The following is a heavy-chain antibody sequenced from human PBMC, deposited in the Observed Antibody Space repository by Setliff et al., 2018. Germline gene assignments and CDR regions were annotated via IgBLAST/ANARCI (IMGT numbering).Heavy chain of an antibody. V-gene: IGHV4-39*07. D-gene: IGHD3-3*01. CDR1: GVSITSYNYF. CDR2: VYYTGTT. Sequence: SETLSLTCTVSGVSITSYNYFWGWIRQPPGKGLEWIGSVYYTGTTSYNLSLKSRLTMSLDTSKNQLSLRLTSVTAADTAIYYCASGYNFWSGYFVVAESYQYWGQGTLVTVSS. J-gene: IGHJ1*01. CDR3: ASGYNFWSGYFVVAESYQY.